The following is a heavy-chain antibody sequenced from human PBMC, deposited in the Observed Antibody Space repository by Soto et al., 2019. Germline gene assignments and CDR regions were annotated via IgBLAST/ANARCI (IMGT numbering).Heavy chain of an antibody. D-gene: IGHD2-2*01. CDR1: GFTFSSYA. CDR2: ISSSGGST. Sequence: EVQLLESGGGLVQPGGSLRLSCAASGFTFSSYAMSWVRQAPGKGLEWVSAISSSGGSTYYADSVKGRFTISRDNSKNTLYLQMNSLRAEDTAVYYCAKVRSGVVSAAMVDYWGQGTLVTVSS. V-gene: IGHV3-23*01. CDR3: AKVRSGVVSAAMVDY. J-gene: IGHJ4*02.